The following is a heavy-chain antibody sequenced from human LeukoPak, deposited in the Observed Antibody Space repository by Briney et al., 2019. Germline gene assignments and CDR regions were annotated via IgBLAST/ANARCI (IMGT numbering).Heavy chain of an antibody. CDR3: ARKYSSGWSFDY. V-gene: IGHV1-2*02. D-gene: IGHD6-19*01. J-gene: IGHJ4*02. CDR1: GYTFTGYY. CDR2: IYPNSGGT. Sequence: GASVKVSCKASGYTFTGYYMHWVRQAPGQGLEWMGWIYPNSGGTNYAQKFQGRVTMTRDTSISAAYMELSRLRSDDTAVYYCARKYSSGWSFDYWGQGTLVTVSS.